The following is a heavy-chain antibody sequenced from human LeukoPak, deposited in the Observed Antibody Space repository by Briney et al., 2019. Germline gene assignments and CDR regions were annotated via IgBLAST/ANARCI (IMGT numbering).Heavy chain of an antibody. J-gene: IGHJ5*02. CDR1: GGSISSSSYY. CDR3: ARGGDRYCTSTSCYARWFDP. D-gene: IGHD2-2*01. Sequence: SETLSLTCTVAGGSISSSSYYWGWIRQPPGTGLEGFGRIYYSGSTYYNPSPKSRVTISVDTSKNQFSLNLSSVTAADTAVYYCARGGDRYCTSTSCYARWFDPWGQGTLVTVSS. CDR2: IYYSGST. V-gene: IGHV4-39*01.